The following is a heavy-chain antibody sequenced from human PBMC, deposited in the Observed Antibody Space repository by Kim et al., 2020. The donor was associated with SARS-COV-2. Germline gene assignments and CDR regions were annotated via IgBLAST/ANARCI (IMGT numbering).Heavy chain of an antibody. D-gene: IGHD2-2*01. CDR3: ARGPLGDIVVVPNSYYYYGMDV. V-gene: IGHV5-51*01. CDR1: GYSFTSYW. Sequence: GESLKISCKGSGYSFTSYWIGWVRQMPGKGLEWMGIIYPGDSDTRYSPSFQGQVTISADKSISTAYLQWSSLKASDTAMYYCARGPLGDIVVVPNSYYYYGMDVWGQGTTVTVSS. J-gene: IGHJ6*02. CDR2: IYPGDSDT.